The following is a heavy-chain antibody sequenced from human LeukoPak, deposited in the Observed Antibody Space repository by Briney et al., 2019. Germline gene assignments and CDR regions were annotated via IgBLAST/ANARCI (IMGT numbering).Heavy chain of an antibody. Sequence: SETLCLTCAVYGVSFSGYYWSWLRQPPGKGLEWLGEISHSGGTNYNPSLERRVPIPVDTSKNQFSLKLSSVTRADTAVYYCAREGLPGREIHFDYWGQGTLVTVSS. D-gene: IGHD5-24*01. CDR1: GVSFSGYY. CDR3: AREGLPGREIHFDY. J-gene: IGHJ4*02. V-gene: IGHV4-34*01. CDR2: ISHSGGT.